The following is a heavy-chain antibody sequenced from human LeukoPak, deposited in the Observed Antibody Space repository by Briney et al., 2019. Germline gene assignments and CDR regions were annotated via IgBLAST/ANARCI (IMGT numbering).Heavy chain of an antibody. J-gene: IGHJ4*02. Sequence: SVKVSCKASEGTFSSYAISWVRQAPGQGLEWMGRIIPILGIANYAQKFQGRVTITADKSTSTAYMELSSLRSEDTAVYYCAREFGYSYGLVDYWGQGTLVTVSS. CDR2: IIPILGIA. D-gene: IGHD5-18*01. CDR3: AREFGYSYGLVDY. CDR1: EGTFSSYA. V-gene: IGHV1-69*04.